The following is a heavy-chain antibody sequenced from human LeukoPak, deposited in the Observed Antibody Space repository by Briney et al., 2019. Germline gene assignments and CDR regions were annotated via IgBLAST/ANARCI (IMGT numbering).Heavy chain of an antibody. CDR3: ARSIAVAGTLNY. Sequence: SQTLSLTCAISGDSVSSHSVGWNWIRQSPSRGLEWQGSSYYRSKWYNDYAVSVKSQITINPDTSKNQFSLQLNSVTPEDTAVYYCARSIAVAGTLNYWGQGTLVTVSS. CDR2: SYYRSKWYN. J-gene: IGHJ4*02. CDR1: GDSVSSHSVG. D-gene: IGHD6-19*01. V-gene: IGHV6-1*01.